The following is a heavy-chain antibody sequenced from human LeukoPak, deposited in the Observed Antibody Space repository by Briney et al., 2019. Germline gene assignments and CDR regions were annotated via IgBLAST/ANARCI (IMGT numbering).Heavy chain of an antibody. J-gene: IGHJ5*02. CDR2: IYTSGST. Sequence: PSETLSLTCTVSGGSISSYYWSWIRQPAGKGLEWIGRIYTSGSTNYNPSLKSRVTISVDTSKNQFSLKLSSVTAADTAVYYCARYNYDFWSGYPKWFDPWGQGTLVTVSS. CDR1: GGSISSYY. CDR3: ARYNYDFWSGYPKWFDP. V-gene: IGHV4-4*07. D-gene: IGHD3-3*01.